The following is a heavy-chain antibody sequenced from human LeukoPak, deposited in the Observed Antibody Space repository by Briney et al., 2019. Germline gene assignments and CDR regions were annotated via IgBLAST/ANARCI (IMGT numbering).Heavy chain of an antibody. J-gene: IGHJ4*02. V-gene: IGHV3-66*01. D-gene: IGHD6-19*01. CDR1: GFTVSSNY. CDR3: AKERSLEIAVAGTIFDY. Sequence: GGSLRLSCAASGFTVSSNYMGWVRQAPGKGLEWVSVIYSGGDTYYADSVKGRFTISRDNSKNMIYLEMSSLKAEDTAVYYCAKERSLEIAVAGTIFDYWGRGTLVTVSS. CDR2: IYSGGDT.